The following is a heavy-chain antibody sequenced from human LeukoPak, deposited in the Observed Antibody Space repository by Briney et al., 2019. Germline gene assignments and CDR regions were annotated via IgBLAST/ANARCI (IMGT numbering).Heavy chain of an antibody. CDR2: ISESGAST. J-gene: IGHJ4*02. V-gene: IGHV3-23*01. CDR1: GFTVSNYA. Sequence: GGSLRLSCVASGFTVSNYAMSWVRQAPGKGLEWVSRISESGASTYYADSVKGRFTISRDNSKNTLYLQMNSLRAEGTAVYYCARGGSGYAWYYFDYWGQGTLVTVSS. CDR3: ARGGSGYAWYYFDY. D-gene: IGHD5-12*01.